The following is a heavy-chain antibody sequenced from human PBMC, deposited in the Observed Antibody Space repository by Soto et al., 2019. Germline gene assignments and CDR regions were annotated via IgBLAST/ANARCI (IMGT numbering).Heavy chain of an antibody. J-gene: IGHJ3*02. D-gene: IGHD7-27*01. V-gene: IGHV4-4*07. CDR3: ARDQSGASDI. CDR1: GDSMSSYY. Sequence: QVQLQESGPGLVEPSETLSLTCTVSGDSMSSYYWNWIRQPAGKGLEWIGRISATGRTSYMSSLKSRITLSVDTSKNQFSLNLKFVTAADTAVYFCARDQSGASDIWGQGTMVTGS. CDR2: ISATGRT.